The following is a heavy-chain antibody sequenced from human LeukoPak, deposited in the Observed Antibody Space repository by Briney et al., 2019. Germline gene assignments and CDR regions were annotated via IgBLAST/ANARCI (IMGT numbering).Heavy chain of an antibody. CDR3: ARGAIRLNGYCSGGSCYYFDY. J-gene: IGHJ4*02. D-gene: IGHD2-15*01. Sequence: GASVKVSCKASGYTFTSYAMHWVRQAPGQRLEWMGWINAGNGNTKYSQKFQGRVTITRDTSASTAYMELSSLRSEDTAVYYCARGAIRLNGYCSGGSCYYFDYWGQGTLVTVSS. CDR2: INAGNGNT. CDR1: GYTFTSYA. V-gene: IGHV1-3*01.